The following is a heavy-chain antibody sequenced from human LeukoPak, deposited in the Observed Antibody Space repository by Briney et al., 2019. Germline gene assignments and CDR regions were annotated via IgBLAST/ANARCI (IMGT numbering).Heavy chain of an antibody. CDR3: ARGYSSGSLDY. V-gene: IGHV3-13*04. D-gene: IGHD5-18*01. J-gene: IGHJ4*02. CDR1: GFTFSSYD. CDR2: IGSAGDT. Sequence: GGSLRPSCSASGFTFSSYDMHWVRQATGKGLEWVSLIGSAGDTYYLGSVKGRFTISRENAKESLYLQMNSLRAEDTAVYYCARGYSSGSLDYWGQGTLVTVSS.